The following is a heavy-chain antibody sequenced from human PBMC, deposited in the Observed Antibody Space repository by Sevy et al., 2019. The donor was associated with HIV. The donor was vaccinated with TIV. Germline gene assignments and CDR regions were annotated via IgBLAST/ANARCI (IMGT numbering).Heavy chain of an antibody. Sequence: GGSLRLSCAASGFTFSNAWMSWVRQAPGKGLEWVGRIKGKIYDGTIDYAAPVKGRFSISRDDSKNTLYRQMNSLKTEETAVYYCTTASWSQEDYYNYWGQGTLVTVSS. J-gene: IGHJ4*02. V-gene: IGHV3-15*01. CDR3: TTASWSQEDYYNY. D-gene: IGHD6-13*01. CDR1: GFTFSNAW. CDR2: IKGKIYDGTI.